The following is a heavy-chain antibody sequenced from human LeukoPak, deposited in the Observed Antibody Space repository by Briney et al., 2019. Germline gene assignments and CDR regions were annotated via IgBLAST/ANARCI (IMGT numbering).Heavy chain of an antibody. CDR3: AIWFGEMRNDAFDI. D-gene: IGHD3-10*01. V-gene: IGHV1-24*01. Sequence: GASVKVSRKVSGYTLTELSMHWVRQAPGKGLEWMGGFDPEDGETIYAQKFQGRVTMTEDTSTDTAYMELSSLRSEDTAVYYCAIWFGEMRNDAFDIWGQGTMVTVSS. J-gene: IGHJ3*02. CDR2: FDPEDGET. CDR1: GYTLTELS.